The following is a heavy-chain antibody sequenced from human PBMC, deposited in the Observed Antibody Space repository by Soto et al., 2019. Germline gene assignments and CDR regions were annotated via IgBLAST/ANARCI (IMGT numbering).Heavy chain of an antibody. D-gene: IGHD3-3*01. Sequence: GASVKVSCKASGYTFTGYYMHWVRQAPGQGLEWMGWINPNSGGTNYAQKFQGWVTMTRDTSISTAYMELSRMRSDDTAVYYCARSRPRDYWSGPTLYYYYGMDVWGQGITVAVS. CDR3: ARSRPRDYWSGPTLYYYYGMDV. CDR2: INPNSGGT. V-gene: IGHV1-2*04. J-gene: IGHJ6*02. CDR1: GYTFTGYY.